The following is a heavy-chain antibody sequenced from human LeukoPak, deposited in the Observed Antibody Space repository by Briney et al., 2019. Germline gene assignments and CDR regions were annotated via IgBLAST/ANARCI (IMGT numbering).Heavy chain of an antibody. CDR2: INPNMGDT. J-gene: IGHJ6*03. D-gene: IGHD1-14*01. V-gene: IGHV1-2*02. Sequence: ASVKVSCKASGYSLTGYYIHWVRQAPGQGLEWVGWINPNMGDTNSAKKFQGRVTMNRNTSISTAYMELRRLRSDDAAVYYCARGVAGVYFYYYLDVWGKGTTVTVSS. CDR1: GYSLTGYY. CDR3: ARGVAGVYFYYYLDV.